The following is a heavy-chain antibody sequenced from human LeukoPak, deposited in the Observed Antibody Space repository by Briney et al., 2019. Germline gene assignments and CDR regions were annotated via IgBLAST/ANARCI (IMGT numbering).Heavy chain of an antibody. CDR1: GGSISSYY. Sequence: SETLPLTCTVSGGSISSYYWSWIRQPPGKGLEWIGYIYYSGSTNYNPSLKSRVTISVDTSKNQFSLKLSSVTAADTAVYYCASDTRSPARYYDILTGYYTVNDAFDIWGQGTMVTVSS. CDR2: IYYSGST. CDR3: ASDTRSPARYYDILTGYYTVNDAFDI. J-gene: IGHJ3*02. V-gene: IGHV4-59*01. D-gene: IGHD3-9*01.